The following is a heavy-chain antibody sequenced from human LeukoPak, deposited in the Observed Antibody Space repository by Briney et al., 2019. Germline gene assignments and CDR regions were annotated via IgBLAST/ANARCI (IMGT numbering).Heavy chain of an antibody. D-gene: IGHD5-18*01. CDR3: ARVGHSYGVDY. Sequence: GGSLRLSCAASGFTFSSHSMNWVRQAPGKGLEWISYISSSSTTIYYADSVKGRFTISRDNAKDSLYLQMNSLRAEDTAVYYCARVGHSYGVDYWGQGILVTVSS. CDR1: GFTFSSHS. V-gene: IGHV3-48*04. J-gene: IGHJ4*02. CDR2: ISSSSTTI.